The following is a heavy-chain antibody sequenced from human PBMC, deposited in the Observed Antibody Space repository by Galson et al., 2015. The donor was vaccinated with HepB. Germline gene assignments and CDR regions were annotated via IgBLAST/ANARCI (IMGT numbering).Heavy chain of an antibody. J-gene: IGHJ2*01. CDR2: IKQDGSEK. Sequence: SLRLSCAASGFTFSSYWMSWVRQAPGKGLEWVANIKQDGSEKYYVDSVKGRFTISRDNAKNSLYLQMNSLRAEDTAVYYCARDLRGYGDYEADWYFDLWGRGTLVTVSS. CDR1: GFTFSSYW. D-gene: IGHD4-17*01. V-gene: IGHV3-7*03. CDR3: ARDLRGYGDYEADWYFDL.